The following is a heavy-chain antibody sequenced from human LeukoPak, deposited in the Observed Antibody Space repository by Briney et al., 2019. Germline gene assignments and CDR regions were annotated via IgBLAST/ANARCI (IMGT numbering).Heavy chain of an antibody. D-gene: IGHD6-13*01. CDR1: EFSLRSYS. CDR3: ARGGAAAGTRSDY. J-gene: IGHJ4*02. Sequence: GGSLRLSCGASEFSLRSYSMDWVRQAPGKGLEWVSHINSGSSTIYYADSVKGRFTISRDNAGNSLYLHMNSLRAEDTAVYYCARGGAAAGTRSDYWGQGTLVTVSS. CDR2: INSGSSTI. V-gene: IGHV3-48*01.